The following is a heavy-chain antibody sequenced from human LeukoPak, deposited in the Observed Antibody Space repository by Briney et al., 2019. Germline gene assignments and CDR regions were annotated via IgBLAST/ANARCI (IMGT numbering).Heavy chain of an antibody. D-gene: IGHD3-10*01. J-gene: IGHJ4*02. CDR3: ARGRGPYYFDY. Sequence: GGSLRLSCAASGFTFSSYWMHWVRQAPGKGLVWVSRINSDGSSTSYADSVKGRFTISRDNAKNTLYVQMNSLRAEDTAVYYCARGRGPYYFDYWGQGTLVTVSS. CDR1: GFTFSSYW. CDR2: INSDGSST. V-gene: IGHV3-74*01.